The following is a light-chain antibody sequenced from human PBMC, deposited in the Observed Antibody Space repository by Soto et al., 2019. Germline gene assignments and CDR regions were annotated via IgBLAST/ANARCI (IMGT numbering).Light chain of an antibody. CDR1: QSISSN. Sequence: EIVMTQSPATLSVSPGERVTLACRASQSISSNLAWYQQKPGQAPRLLIYGASTRATGMSARFSGSGSGTEFTLTISSLQSEDFAVYYCQQYDNWPPYTFGQGTKLEIK. CDR3: QQYDNWPPYT. J-gene: IGKJ2*01. V-gene: IGKV3-15*01. CDR2: GAS.